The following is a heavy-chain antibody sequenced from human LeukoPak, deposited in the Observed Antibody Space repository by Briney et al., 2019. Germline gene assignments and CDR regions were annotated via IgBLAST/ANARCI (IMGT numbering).Heavy chain of an antibody. V-gene: IGHV3-7*01. CDR2: IKQDGSEK. Sequence: GGSLRLSCAASEFTFSNYDINWVRQAPGKGLEWVANIKQDGSEKYYVDSVKGRFTISRDNAKNSLYLQMNSLRAEDTAVYYCASIDYWGQGTLVTVSS. CDR1: EFTFSNYD. J-gene: IGHJ4*02. CDR3: ASIDY.